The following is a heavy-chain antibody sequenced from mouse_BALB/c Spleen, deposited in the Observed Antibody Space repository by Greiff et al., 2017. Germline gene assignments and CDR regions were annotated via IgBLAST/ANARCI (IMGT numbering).Heavy chain of an antibody. D-gene: IGHD1-1*01. J-gene: IGHJ1*01. CDR2: ISYSGST. CDR3: ASNYGSPSYWYFDV. Sequence: VQLQQSGPSLVKPSQTLSLTCSVTGDSITSGYWNWIRKFPGNKLEYMGYISYSGSTYYNPSLKSRISITRDTSKNQYYLQLNSVTTEDTATYYCASNYGSPSYWYFDVWGAGTTVTVSS. CDR1: GDSITSGY. V-gene: IGHV3-8*02.